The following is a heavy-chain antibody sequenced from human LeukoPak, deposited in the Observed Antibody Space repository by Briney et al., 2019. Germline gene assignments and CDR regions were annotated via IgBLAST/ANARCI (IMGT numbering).Heavy chain of an antibody. D-gene: IGHD4-11*01. CDR3: ARGGYSNSFDP. CDR1: GGSISSYY. V-gene: IGHV4-59*12. J-gene: IGHJ5*02. Sequence: SETLSLTCTVSGGSISSYYWSWIRQPPGKGLEWIGYIYYSGSTNYNPSLKSRVTMSVDTSKNQFSLKLSSLTAADTAVYYCARGGYSNSFDPWGQGTLVTVSS. CDR2: IYYSGST.